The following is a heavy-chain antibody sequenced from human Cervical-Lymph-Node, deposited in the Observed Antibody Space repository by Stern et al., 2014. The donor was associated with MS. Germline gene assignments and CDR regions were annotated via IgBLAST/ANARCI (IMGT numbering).Heavy chain of an antibody. V-gene: IGHV1-18*01. Sequence: VQLVQSGAEVKKPWASVKVSCKASGYTFTSDGFSWVRHAPGQGLELMGWISAYNGNTIYAQKLQGRVTMTTDTSTSTAYMELRSLRSDDTAVYYCARGLLGSENAFDIWGQGTMVTVSS. J-gene: IGHJ3*02. CDR1: GYTFTSDG. D-gene: IGHD2-15*01. CDR2: ISAYNGNT. CDR3: ARGLLGSENAFDI.